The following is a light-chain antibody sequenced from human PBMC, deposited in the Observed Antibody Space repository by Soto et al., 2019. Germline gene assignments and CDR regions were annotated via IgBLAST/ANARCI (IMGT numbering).Light chain of an antibody. Sequence: DIQMTQSPSTLSSSVGDIFTITFRASQSISSWLAWYQQKPGKAPKLLIYKASSLESGVPSRFSGSGSGTEFTLTISSLQPDDFATYYCQQYNSYLTFGQGTKVDTK. CDR3: QQYNSYLT. V-gene: IGKV1-5*03. J-gene: IGKJ1*01. CDR2: KAS. CDR1: QSISSW.